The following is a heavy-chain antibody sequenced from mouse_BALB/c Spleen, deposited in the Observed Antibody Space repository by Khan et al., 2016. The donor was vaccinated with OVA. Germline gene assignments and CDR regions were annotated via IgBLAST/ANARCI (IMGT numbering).Heavy chain of an antibody. J-gene: IGHJ4*01. D-gene: IGHD2-10*01. CDR1: GYTFTNYG. CDR2: INTNTGEP. CDR3: ARPPYFSYVMDY. Sequence: QIQLVQSGPELKKPGETVKISCKASGYTFTNYGLNWVKQAPGKGLKWMGWINTNTGEPTYAVDFKGRFAFSLETSASTVYLQINNLKNEDTATYFCARPPYFSYVMDYWGQGTSVTVSS. V-gene: IGHV9-3-1*01.